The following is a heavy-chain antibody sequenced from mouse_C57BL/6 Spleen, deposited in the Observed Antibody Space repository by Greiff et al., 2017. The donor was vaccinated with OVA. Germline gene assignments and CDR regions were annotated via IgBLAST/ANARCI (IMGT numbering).Heavy chain of an antibody. Sequence: VKLMESGPGLVAPSQSLSITCTVSGFSLTSYAISWVRQPPGKGLEWLGVIWTGGGTNYNSALKSRLSISKDNSKSQVFLKMNSLQTDDTARYYCARTPINYGYDYAMDYWGQGTSVTVSS. J-gene: IGHJ4*01. D-gene: IGHD2-2*01. CDR3: ARTPINYGYDYAMDY. V-gene: IGHV2-9-1*01. CDR1: GFSLTSYA. CDR2: IWTGGGT.